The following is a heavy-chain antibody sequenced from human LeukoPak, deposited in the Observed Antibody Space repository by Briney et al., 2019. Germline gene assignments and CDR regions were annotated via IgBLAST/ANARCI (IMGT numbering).Heavy chain of an antibody. CDR1: GGSISSGGYS. D-gene: IGHD3-22*01. Sequence: SETQSLTCAVSGGSISSGGYSWSWIRQPPGKGLEWIGYIYHSGSTYYNPSLKSRVTISVDRSKNQFSLKLSSVTAADTAVYYCARVGEYYYDSSGYGNWFDPWGQGTLVTVSS. CDR2: IYHSGST. V-gene: IGHV4-30-2*01. J-gene: IGHJ5*02. CDR3: ARVGEYYYDSSGYGNWFDP.